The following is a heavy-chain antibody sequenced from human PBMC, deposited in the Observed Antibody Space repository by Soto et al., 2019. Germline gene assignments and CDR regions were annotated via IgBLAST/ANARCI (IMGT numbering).Heavy chain of an antibody. CDR3: ARAGLRYFDWLLSPYYYYMDV. Sequence: GGSLRLSCAASGFTFSDYYMSWIRQAPGKGLEWVSYISSSGSTIYYADSVKGRFTISRDNAKNSLYLQMNSLRAEDTAVYYCARAGLRYFDWLLSPYYYYMDVWGKGTTVTVSS. CDR1: GFTFSDYY. J-gene: IGHJ6*03. CDR2: ISSSGSTI. V-gene: IGHV3-11*01. D-gene: IGHD3-9*01.